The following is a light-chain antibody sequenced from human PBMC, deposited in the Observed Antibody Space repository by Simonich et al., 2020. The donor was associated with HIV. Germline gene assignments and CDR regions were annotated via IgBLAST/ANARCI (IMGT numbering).Light chain of an antibody. CDR2: WAS. CDR1: QSVLYSSHNKNY. Sequence: DIVIMQSPDSLAVSLGERATINCKPSQSVLYSSHNKNYLAWYQQKPGQPPKLLIYWASTREAGVPDRFSGRGSGTDFTLTISSLQAEDVAGYYCQQYYSTPYTFGQGTKLEIK. J-gene: IGKJ2*01. V-gene: IGKV4-1*01. CDR3: QQYYSTPYT.